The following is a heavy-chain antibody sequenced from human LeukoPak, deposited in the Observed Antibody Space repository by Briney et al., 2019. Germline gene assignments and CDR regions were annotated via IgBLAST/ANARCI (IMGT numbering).Heavy chain of an antibody. J-gene: IGHJ4*02. CDR2: IDSDGSST. CDR3: VRESGYDPFEN. V-gene: IGHV3-74*01. D-gene: IGHD5-12*01. CDR1: GVTSSYHW. Sequence: AGSLRLSCAGSGVTSSYHWMHWVRQAPGQGLVWISRIDSDGSSTRYACSVKGRFTISRDNAKNTLYLQMNSLRAEDTAVYYCVRESGYDPFENWGQGALVTVSS.